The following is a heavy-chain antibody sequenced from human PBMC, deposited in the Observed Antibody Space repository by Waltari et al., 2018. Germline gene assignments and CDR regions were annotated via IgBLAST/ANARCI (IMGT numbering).Heavy chain of an antibody. CDR3: VRDAFGNTIGGVFDY. CDR1: GFMFEDSA. CDR2: ISWNSNNI. J-gene: IGHJ4*02. D-gene: IGHD3-3*01. V-gene: IGHV3-9*01. Sequence: EVQLVESGGGLVQPGKSLRLSCVASGFMFEDSAMHWVRQVPGQGVEWLSGISWNSNNIVYADSVKGRFTISRDNAENSLYLLMNNLRAEDTALYYCVRDAFGNTIGGVFDYWGQGTLLTVSS.